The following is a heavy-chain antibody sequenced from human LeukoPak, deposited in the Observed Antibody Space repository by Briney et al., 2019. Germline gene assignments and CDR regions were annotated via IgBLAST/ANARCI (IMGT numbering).Heavy chain of an antibody. J-gene: IGHJ6*02. Sequence: GESLKISCKGSGYSFPSYWIGWVRQMPGKGLEWMGIIYPGDSDTRYSPSFQGQVTISADKSISTAYLQRSSLKASDTPMYYCARGSGSYFGEYYYYYYGMDVWGQGTTVTVSS. CDR2: IYPGDSDT. CDR3: ARGSGSYFGEYYYYYYGMDV. CDR1: GYSFPSYW. V-gene: IGHV5-51*01. D-gene: IGHD1-26*01.